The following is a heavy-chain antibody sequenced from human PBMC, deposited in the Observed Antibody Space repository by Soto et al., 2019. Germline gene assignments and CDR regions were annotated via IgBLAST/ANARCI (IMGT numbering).Heavy chain of an antibody. D-gene: IGHD3-10*01. CDR1: GFTFGTYA. V-gene: IGHV3-64D*06. Sequence: PGGSLRLSCSASGFTFGTYAMHWVRQAPGKGLEYISAISSSGDRTYYADSVKGRFTTSRDNSMNTLFLQLSSLRNDDTAVYYCVKDSGYYYGSGSFVYGMDVWGQGTTVPVSS. CDR2: ISSSGDRT. J-gene: IGHJ6*02. CDR3: VKDSGYYYGSGSFVYGMDV.